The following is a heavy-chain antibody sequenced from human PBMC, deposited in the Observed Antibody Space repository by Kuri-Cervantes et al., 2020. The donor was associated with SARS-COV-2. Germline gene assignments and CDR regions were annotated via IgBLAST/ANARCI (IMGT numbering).Heavy chain of an antibody. CDR1: GFSLSTSGVG. CDR2: IYWNDDR. CDR3: AHSTLYNWNREDQGDYFQH. D-gene: IGHD1-20*01. Sequence: SGPTQVKPTQTRTLTCTFSGFSLSTSGVGVGWIRQPPGKALEWLALIYWNDDRRYSPSLKSRPTITKDTSKNQVVLTMTNMDPVDTAKYYCAHSTLYNWNREDQGDYFQHWGQGTMVTVSS. V-gene: IGHV2-5*01. J-gene: IGHJ1*01.